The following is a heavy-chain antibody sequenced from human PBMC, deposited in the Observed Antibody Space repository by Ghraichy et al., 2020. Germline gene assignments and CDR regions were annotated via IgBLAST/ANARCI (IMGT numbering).Heavy chain of an antibody. J-gene: IGHJ4*02. CDR3: ARCIADNCRPGFDC. Sequence: GESLNISCVASGFTFSNYAMSWVRQAPGKGLEWVSSISSRTPNTYYTDSVKGRFTMSRDNSKNTLYLQMNSLIADDTALYYCARCIADNCRPGFDCWCQGTLVTVSS. D-gene: IGHD2-8*01. CDR1: GFTFSNYA. V-gene: IGHV3-23*01. CDR2: ISSRTPNT.